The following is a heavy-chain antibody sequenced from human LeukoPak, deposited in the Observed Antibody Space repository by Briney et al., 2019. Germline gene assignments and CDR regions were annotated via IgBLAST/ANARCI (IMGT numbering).Heavy chain of an antibody. CDR3: ARVKAGYYYYMDV. J-gene: IGHJ6*03. CDR2: IYSGGST. CDR1: GFTVSSNY. D-gene: IGHD6-25*01. V-gene: IGHV3-53*01. Sequence: GGSLRLSCAVSGFTVSSNYMSWVRQAPGKGLDWVSVIYSGGSTYYADSVKGRFTISRDNSKNTLYLQMNSLRAEDTAVYYCARVKAGYYYYMDVWGKGTTVTVSS.